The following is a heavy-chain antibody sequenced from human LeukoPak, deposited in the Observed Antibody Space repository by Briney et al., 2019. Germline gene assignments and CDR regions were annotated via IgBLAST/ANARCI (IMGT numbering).Heavy chain of an antibody. CDR1: GLTFSGFW. CDR2: INEDGSER. CDR3: TGGGHLDF. J-gene: IGHJ4*02. Sequence: PGGSLRLSCAASGLTFSGFWMSWARQAPGKGLEWVANINEDGSERNYVDSVRGRFTIDRDNSKNSLYLQMNSLRAEDTAVYYCTGGGHLDFWGQGTLVTVSS. D-gene: IGHD3-16*01. V-gene: IGHV3-7*01.